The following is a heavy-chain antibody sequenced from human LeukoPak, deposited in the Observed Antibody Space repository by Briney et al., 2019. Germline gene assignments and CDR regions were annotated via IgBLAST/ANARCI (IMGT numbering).Heavy chain of an antibody. CDR2: MNPNSGNT. D-gene: IGHD7-27*01. J-gene: IGHJ4*02. V-gene: IGHV1-8*03. Sequence: ASVKVFCKASGYTFTSYDINWVRQATGQGLEWMGWMNPNSGNTGYAQKFQGRVTITRNTSISTAYMELSSLRSEDTAVYYCVTAPNGGDFDYWGQGTLVTVSS. CDR3: VTAPNGGDFDY. CDR1: GYTFTSYD.